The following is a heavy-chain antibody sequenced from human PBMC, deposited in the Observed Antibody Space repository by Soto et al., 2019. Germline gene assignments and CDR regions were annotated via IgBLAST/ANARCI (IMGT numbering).Heavy chain of an antibody. V-gene: IGHV4-39*01. D-gene: IGHD6-25*01. Sequence: SETLSLTCSASGGSITSSSHFWGWVRQPPGKGLEWIGTIHFTGNTYYTPSLKSRLTMSIDTSKNEFSLRLNSVTAADTAVYYCAGQTFTIAAASYGRSNWFDPWGPGTLVTVSS. J-gene: IGHJ5*02. CDR3: AGQTFTIAAASYGRSNWFDP. CDR2: IHFTGNT. CDR1: GGSITSSSHF.